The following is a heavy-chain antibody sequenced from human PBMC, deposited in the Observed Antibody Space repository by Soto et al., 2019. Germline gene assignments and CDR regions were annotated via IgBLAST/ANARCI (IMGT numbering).Heavy chain of an antibody. CDR1: GFRFSSYS. CDR3: ATMNGYFEY. CDR2: ITATGDRT. J-gene: IGHJ4*02. D-gene: IGHD3-22*01. V-gene: IGHV3-23*01. Sequence: GGSLRLSCADSGFRFSSYSMSWVRQTPGKGLEWVAAITATGDRTYYADSVAGRFTISRDNSKKTHYLQMTSLRAEDTAMYYCATMNGYFEYWGQGTPVTVSS.